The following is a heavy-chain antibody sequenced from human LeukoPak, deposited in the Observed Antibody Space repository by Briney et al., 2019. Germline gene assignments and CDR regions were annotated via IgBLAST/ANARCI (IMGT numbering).Heavy chain of an antibody. J-gene: IGHJ4*02. CDR2: IYYSGST. Sequence: PSETLSLTCTVSGGSISSYYWSWIRKPPGRGLEYIGFIYYSGSTKYNPSLKSRVTISVDTSKNQFYLKLNSVTAADTAVYYCARRSESGYSLDNWGQGTLVTVSS. CDR3: ARRSESGYSLDN. D-gene: IGHD5-12*01. CDR1: GGSISSYY. V-gene: IGHV4-59*01.